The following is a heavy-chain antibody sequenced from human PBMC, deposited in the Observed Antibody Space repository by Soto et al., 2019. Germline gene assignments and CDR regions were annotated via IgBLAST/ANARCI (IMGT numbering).Heavy chain of an antibody. V-gene: IGHV4-59*01. Sequence: WVMQQTRRGPECIGYIYYSGSTNYNPSLKSRVTISVDTSKNQFSLKLSSVTAADTAMYYCARFKPSNYPTPTYHHGMGIRGQAT. CDR3: ARFKPSNYPTPTYHHGMGI. J-gene: IGHJ6*01. D-gene: IGHD4-4*01. CDR2: IYYSGST.